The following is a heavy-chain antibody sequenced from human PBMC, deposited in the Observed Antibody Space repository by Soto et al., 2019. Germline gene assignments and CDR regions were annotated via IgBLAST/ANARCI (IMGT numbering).Heavy chain of an antibody. CDR2: ISGNVGSTT. J-gene: IGHJ4*02. Sequence: EVQLLESGGGLAQPGGSLRLSCAVSGITFTNYAMGWVRQAPGKGLEWVSGISGNVGSTTHYADSVKGRLTISRHNSKNTLFRQMKSLRAADTAVYYCAKHRGFVAGPFDSWSQGNLDIVSS. CDR3: AKHRGFVAGPFDS. CDR1: GITFTNYA. V-gene: IGHV3-23*01. D-gene: IGHD6-19*01.